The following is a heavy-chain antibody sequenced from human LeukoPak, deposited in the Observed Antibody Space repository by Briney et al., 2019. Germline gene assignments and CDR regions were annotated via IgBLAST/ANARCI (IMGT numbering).Heavy chain of an antibody. Sequence: ASVKVSCKASGYTFTSYGISWVRQAPGQGLEWMGWISAYNGNTNYAQKFQGRVTMTRDTSTSTVYMELSSLRSEDTAVYYCARATLWFGELSENWFDPWGQGTLVTVSS. CDR2: ISAYNGNT. CDR1: GYTFTSYG. CDR3: ARATLWFGELSENWFDP. V-gene: IGHV1-18*01. D-gene: IGHD3-10*01. J-gene: IGHJ5*02.